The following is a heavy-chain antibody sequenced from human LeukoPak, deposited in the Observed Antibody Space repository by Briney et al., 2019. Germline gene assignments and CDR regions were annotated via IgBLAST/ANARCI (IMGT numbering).Heavy chain of an antibody. Sequence: SETLSLTCTVSGGSISSSSYYWGWIRQPPGKGLEWIGSIYYSGSTYYNPSLKSRVTISVDTSKNQFSLKLSSVTAADTAVYYCARVGEYYYDSSGYFIEAAFDIWGQGTMVTVSS. J-gene: IGHJ3*02. CDR3: ARVGEYYYDSSGYFIEAAFDI. CDR2: IYYSGST. CDR1: GGSISSSSYY. D-gene: IGHD3-22*01. V-gene: IGHV4-39*07.